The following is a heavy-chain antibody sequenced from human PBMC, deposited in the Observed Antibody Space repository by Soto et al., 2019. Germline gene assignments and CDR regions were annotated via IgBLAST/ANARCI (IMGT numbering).Heavy chain of an antibody. J-gene: IGHJ4*02. CDR1: GYIFTSYW. CDR3: ARRTTYSSCWDS. CDR2: IFASDSNT. Sequence: GESLKISCKGSGYIFTSYWIGWVRQMPGKGLEWMGIIFASDSNTRYSPSFQGQVTISVDKSISTAYLQWSSLKASDTAIYYCARRTTYSSCWDSWGQGTLVTVSS. D-gene: IGHD6-19*01. V-gene: IGHV5-51*01.